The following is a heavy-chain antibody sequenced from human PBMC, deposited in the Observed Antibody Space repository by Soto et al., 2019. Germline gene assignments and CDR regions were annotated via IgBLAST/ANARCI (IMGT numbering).Heavy chain of an antibody. D-gene: IGHD2-15*01. CDR3: ATVGGNRYYYYYYGMDV. CDR1: GYTFTSYY. J-gene: IGHJ6*02. V-gene: IGHV1-24*01. Sequence: ASVKVSCKASGYTFTSYYMHWVRQAPGKGLEWMGGFDPEDGETIYAQKFQGRVTMTEDTSTDTAYMELSSLRSEDTAVYYCATVGGNRYYYYYYGMDVWGQGTTVTVSS. CDR2: FDPEDGET.